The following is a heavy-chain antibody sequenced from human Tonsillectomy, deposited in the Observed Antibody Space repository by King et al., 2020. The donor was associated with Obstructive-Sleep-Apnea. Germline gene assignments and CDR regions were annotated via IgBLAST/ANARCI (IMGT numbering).Heavy chain of an antibody. CDR2: ISFDGSNK. D-gene: IGHD3-3*01. CDR1: GFTFSTYV. V-gene: IGHV3-30*14. CDR3: ARNYDFWSGYYQLPCY. Sequence: VQLVESGGGVVQPGRSLRLSCAASGFTFSTYVMHWVRQAPGKGLEWVAVISFDGSNKYYADSVKGRFTISRDNSKNKLYLQLNSLRAGGTAVYYCARNYDFWSGYYQLPCYWGQGTLVTVSS. J-gene: IGHJ4*02.